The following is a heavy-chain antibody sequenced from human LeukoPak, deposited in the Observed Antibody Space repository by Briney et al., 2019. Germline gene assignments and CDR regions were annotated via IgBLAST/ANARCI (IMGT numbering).Heavy chain of an antibody. J-gene: IGHJ4*02. D-gene: IGHD1-20*01. Sequence: GESLKISCQGSGYSFTSYWIGWVRQMPGKGLEWMGIIYPGDSDSRYSSSFRGQVTISADKSISTAHLQWSSLKASDTAIYYCARLTGTAGYYFDYWGQGTLVTVSS. V-gene: IGHV5-51*01. CDR1: GYSFTSYW. CDR3: ARLTGTAGYYFDY. CDR2: IYPGDSDS.